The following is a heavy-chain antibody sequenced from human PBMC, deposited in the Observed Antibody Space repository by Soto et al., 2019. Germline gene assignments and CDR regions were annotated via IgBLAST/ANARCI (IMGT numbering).Heavy chain of an antibody. V-gene: IGHV4-59*01. CDR2: IYSSGST. J-gene: IGHJ3*02. D-gene: IGHD2-15*01. Sequence: SETLSLTCTVSGGSISNYYWSWIRQPPGKGLEWIGYIYSSGSTNYNPSLKSRVTISADTSKNQVSLKLSSVTAADTAVYYCARSGLPPDAFDIWGQGTMVTVSS. CDR1: GGSISNYY. CDR3: ARSGLPPDAFDI.